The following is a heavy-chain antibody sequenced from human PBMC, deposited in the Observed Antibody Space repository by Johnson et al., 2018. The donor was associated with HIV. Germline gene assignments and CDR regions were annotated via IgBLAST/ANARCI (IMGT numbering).Heavy chain of an antibody. CDR1: GFTVSSNY. J-gene: IGHJ3*02. D-gene: IGHD1-26*01. V-gene: IGHV3-53*01. CDR3: ARDPSGSYAEVTPDARFDI. Sequence: VQLVESGGGLIQPGGSLRLSCAASGFTVSSNYMSWVRQAPGKGLEWVSVISGSGGSTYYADSVKGRFTISRDNSKNTLYLQMNSLRAEDTDVYYCARDPSGSYAEVTPDARFDIWGQGTMVTVSS. CDR2: ISGSGGST.